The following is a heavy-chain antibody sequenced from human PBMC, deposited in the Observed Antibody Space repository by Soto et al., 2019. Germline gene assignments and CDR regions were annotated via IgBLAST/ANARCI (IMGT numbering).Heavy chain of an antibody. J-gene: IGHJ4*02. CDR3: ARDARNADYDY. CDR1: GFTFSIHA. CDR2: IHGTRSII. D-gene: IGHD3-16*01. V-gene: IGHV3-48*02. Sequence: EVQLVESGGGLVQPGGSLRLSCEVSGFTFSIHAMNWVRQAPGKGLEWVAYIHGTRSIIYYADSVKGRFTISRDNAKNSLFMQMDRLSDEDTAVYYCARDARNADYDYWGQGTLVTVSS.